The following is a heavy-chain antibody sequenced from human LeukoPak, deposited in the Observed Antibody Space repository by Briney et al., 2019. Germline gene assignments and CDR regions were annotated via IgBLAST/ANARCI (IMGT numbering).Heavy chain of an antibody. D-gene: IGHD1-14*01. Sequence: GESLKISCKGSGYRFTSSWIGCVRQMPGKGLEWMGIIYPGDSDIRYSPSFQGQVTISADKSISTAYLQWSSLKASDTAMYYCARPHTLDRTTKYYFDYWGQGTLVTVSS. CDR1: GYRFTSSW. J-gene: IGHJ4*02. V-gene: IGHV5-51*01. CDR3: ARPHTLDRTTKYYFDY. CDR2: IYPGDSDI.